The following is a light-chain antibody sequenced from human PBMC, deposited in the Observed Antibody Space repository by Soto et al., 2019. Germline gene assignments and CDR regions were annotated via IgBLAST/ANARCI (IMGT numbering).Light chain of an antibody. Sequence: DIQMTQSPSSLSASVGDRVTITCRAGQSISTFLNWYQHKPGKVPKLLIYAASSLQSGVPSRFSGSGSGTDFTLTISSVQREDFATYYCQQYNSYWTFGQGTKVEI. CDR2: AAS. J-gene: IGKJ1*01. CDR3: QQYNSYWT. V-gene: IGKV1-39*01. CDR1: QSISTF.